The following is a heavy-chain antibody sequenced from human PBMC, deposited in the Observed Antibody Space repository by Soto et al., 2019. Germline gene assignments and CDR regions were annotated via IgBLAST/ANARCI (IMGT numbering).Heavy chain of an antibody. Sequence: VQLVQSGAEVKKPGASVKLSCKASGYIFTYYAINWVRQATGQGLEWMGWMNPNSGNTGYAQQFQGRVTMTRNTSISTAYMVLSSLRSEDTAVYYCARGTRLAEVGIMYWFDPWGQGTLVSVSS. J-gene: IGHJ5*02. V-gene: IGHV1-8*01. D-gene: IGHD3-16*01. CDR1: GYIFTYYA. CDR3: ARGTRLAEVGIMYWFDP. CDR2: MNPNSGNT.